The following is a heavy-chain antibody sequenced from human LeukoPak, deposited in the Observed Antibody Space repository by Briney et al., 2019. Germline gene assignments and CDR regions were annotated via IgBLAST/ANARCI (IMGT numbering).Heavy chain of an antibody. CDR1: GFTFSSYA. CDR2: ISYDGSNK. Sequence: PGGSLRLSCAASGFTFSSYAMHWVRQAPGKGLEWVAVISYDGSNKYYADSVKGRFTISRDNSKNTLYLQMNSLRAEDTAVYYCARDASALVGAPYFDYWGQGTLVTVSS. V-gene: IGHV3-30*04. CDR3: ARDASALVGAPYFDY. J-gene: IGHJ4*02. D-gene: IGHD1-26*01.